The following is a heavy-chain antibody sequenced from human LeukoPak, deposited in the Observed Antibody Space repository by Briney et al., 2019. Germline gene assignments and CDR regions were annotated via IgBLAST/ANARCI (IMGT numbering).Heavy chain of an antibody. V-gene: IGHV4-31*03. J-gene: IGHJ4*02. Sequence: HPSETLSLTCTVSGVSISSGGYYWSWIRQHPGKGLEWIGYIYYSGSTYYNPSLKSRVTISVGTSKNQFSLKLSSVTAADTAVYYCAREINSGYDTYYFDYWGQGTLVTVSS. CDR3: AREINSGYDTYYFDY. D-gene: IGHD5-12*01. CDR2: IYYSGST. CDR1: GVSISSGGYY.